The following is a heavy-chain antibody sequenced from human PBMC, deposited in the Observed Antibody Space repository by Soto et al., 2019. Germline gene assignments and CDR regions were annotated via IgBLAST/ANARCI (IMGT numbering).Heavy chain of an antibody. Sequence: PGGSLRLSCAASGFTLSSNAMSWVRQAPGKGLEWVSTVIRGSGDTTYFADSVKGRFTISRDNSKNTLYLYMNSLRAEDTAVYYCARDYDYLWGNYRLSYFEYWGQGTPVTISS. D-gene: IGHD3-16*02. J-gene: IGHJ4*02. V-gene: IGHV3-23*01. CDR3: ARDYDYLWGNYRLSYFEY. CDR2: VIRGSGDTT. CDR1: GFTLSSNA.